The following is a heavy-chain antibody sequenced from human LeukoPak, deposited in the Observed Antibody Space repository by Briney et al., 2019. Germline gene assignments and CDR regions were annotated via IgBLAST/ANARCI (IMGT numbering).Heavy chain of an antibody. V-gene: IGHV4-30-2*01. CDR1: GGSISSGGYY. CDR2: IYQSGST. CDR3: ARDFTMPTDY. Sequence: SETLSLTCTVSGGSISSGGYYWSWIRQPPGKGLEWIGYIYQSGSTYYNPSLKSRVTISVDRSKNQFSLKLSSVTAADTAMYYCARDFTMPTDYWGQGTLVTVSS. D-gene: IGHD2-2*01. J-gene: IGHJ4*02.